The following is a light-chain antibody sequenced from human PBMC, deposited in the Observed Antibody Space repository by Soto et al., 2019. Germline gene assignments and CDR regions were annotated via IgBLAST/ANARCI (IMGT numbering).Light chain of an antibody. CDR2: SAS. CDR1: QSVSSSH. J-gene: IGKJ1*01. CDR3: QQYGSSPWT. V-gene: IGKV3-20*01. Sequence: EIVLTQSPGTLSLSPGERATLSCRASQSVSSSHLAWYQQKPGQAPRRLIYSASSRATGIPDRFSGSGSGTDFTLTISRLEPEDFAVYYCQQYGSSPWTFGQGTKVDIK.